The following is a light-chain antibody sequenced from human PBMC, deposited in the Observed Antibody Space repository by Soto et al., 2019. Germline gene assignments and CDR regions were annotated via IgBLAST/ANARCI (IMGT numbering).Light chain of an antibody. J-gene: IGLJ1*01. CDR2: GNS. CDR1: SYKIEAGYD. V-gene: IGLV1-40*01. Sequence: QSVLTLPPSVSGAPGQRVTISCPGSSYKIEAGYDVHWYQQLPGTAPKLLIYGNSNRPSGVPDRFSCSLSGASASLSITWLQAYDGADYSRQYLDSSRSGYVNGTGSK. CDR3: QYLDSSRSGYV.